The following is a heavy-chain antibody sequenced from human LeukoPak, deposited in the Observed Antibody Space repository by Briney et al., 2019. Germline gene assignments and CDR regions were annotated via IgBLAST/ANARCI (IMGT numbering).Heavy chain of an antibody. CDR2: INHSGST. Sequence: GSLRLSCAASGFTFSSYAMSWIRQPPGKGLEWIGEINHSGSTNYNPSLKSRVTISVDTSKNQFSLKLGSVTAADTAVYYCARVKYYFDYWGQGTLVTVSS. J-gene: IGHJ4*02. CDR1: GFTFSSYA. CDR3: ARVKYYFDY. V-gene: IGHV4-34*01.